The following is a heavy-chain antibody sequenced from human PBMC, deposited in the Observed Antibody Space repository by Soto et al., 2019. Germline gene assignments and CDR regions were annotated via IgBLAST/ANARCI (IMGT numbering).Heavy chain of an antibody. Sequence: ASVKVSCKASGYTFTSYGISWVRQAPGQGLEWMGWISAYNGNTNYAQKLQGRVTMTTDTSTSTAYMELRSLRSDDTAVYYCTPPVTGTTGENWFDPWGQGTLVTVSS. CDR1: GYTFTSYG. CDR2: ISAYNGNT. J-gene: IGHJ5*02. V-gene: IGHV1-18*01. D-gene: IGHD1-7*01. CDR3: TPPVTGTTGENWFDP.